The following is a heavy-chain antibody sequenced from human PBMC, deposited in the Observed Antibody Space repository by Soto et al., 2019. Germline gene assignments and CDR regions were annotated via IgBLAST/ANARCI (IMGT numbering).Heavy chain of an antibody. D-gene: IGHD5-12*01. CDR2: IRNKANSYAT. Sequence: LRLSCAASGFTFSGSAMHWVRQASGKGLEWVGRIRNKANSYATAHGASMRGRFTISRDDSKNTAYLHMNSLNTEDTAVYFCTSALYSGYDSIGFYSYAMDVWGQGTTVTVSS. CDR1: GFTFSGSA. V-gene: IGHV3-73*01. CDR3: TSALYSGYDSIGFYSYAMDV. J-gene: IGHJ6*02.